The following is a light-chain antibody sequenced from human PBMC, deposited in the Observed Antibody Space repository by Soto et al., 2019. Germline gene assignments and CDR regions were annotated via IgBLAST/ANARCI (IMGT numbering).Light chain of an antibody. CDR3: QTWDTGISVV. CDR2: LNNDGSH. Sequence: QSVLTQSPSASASLGASVKLTCTLRSGHSNYAIAWHQQQPEKGPRYLMKLNNDGSHSKGDGIPDRFSGSSSGAERYLTISSLQSEDESDYYWQTWDTGISVVFGGGTKLTVL. CDR1: SGHSNYA. J-gene: IGLJ2*01. V-gene: IGLV4-69*01.